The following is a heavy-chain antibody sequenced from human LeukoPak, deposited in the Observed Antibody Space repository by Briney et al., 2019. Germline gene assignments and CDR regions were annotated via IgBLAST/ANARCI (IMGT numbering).Heavy chain of an antibody. CDR1: GGSISSSSYY. J-gene: IGHJ4*02. D-gene: IGHD3-3*01. CDR2: IYYSGST. V-gene: IGHV4-39*01. CDR3: ARGAYDFWSGYHQIDY. Sequence: SETLSLTCTVSGGSISSSSYYWGWLRQPPGKGLEWIGSIYYSGSTYYNPSLKSRVTISVDTSKNQFSLKLSSVTAADTAVYYCARGAYDFWSGYHQIDYWGQGTLVTVSS.